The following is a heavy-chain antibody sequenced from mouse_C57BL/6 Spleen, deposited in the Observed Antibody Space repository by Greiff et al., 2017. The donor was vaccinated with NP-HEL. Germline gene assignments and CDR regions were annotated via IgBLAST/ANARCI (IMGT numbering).Heavy chain of an antibody. CDR2: IDPSDSYT. CDR3: ATNWDWFAY. J-gene: IGHJ3*01. Sequence: QVQLQQPGAELVMPGASVKLSCKASGYTFTSYWMHWVKQRPGQGLEWIGEIDPSDSYTNYNQKFKGKSTLTGDKSSSTAYMQLSSLTSEDSAVYYCATNWDWFAYWGQGTLVTVSA. CDR1: GYTFTSYW. D-gene: IGHD4-1*02. V-gene: IGHV1-69*01.